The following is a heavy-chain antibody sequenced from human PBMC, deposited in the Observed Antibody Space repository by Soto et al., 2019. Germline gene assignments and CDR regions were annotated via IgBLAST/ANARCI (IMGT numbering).Heavy chain of an antibody. CDR2: IIPIFGTA. CDR3: ARSYYYDSSGSLPYYFDY. V-gene: IGHV1-69*13. J-gene: IGHJ4*02. D-gene: IGHD3-22*01. CDR1: GGTFSSYA. Sequence: ASVKVSCKASGGTFSSYAISWVRQAPGQGLEWMGGIIPIFGTANYAQKFQGRVTITADESTSTAYMELSSLRSEDTAVYYCARSYYYDSSGSLPYYFDYWGQGTLVTVSS.